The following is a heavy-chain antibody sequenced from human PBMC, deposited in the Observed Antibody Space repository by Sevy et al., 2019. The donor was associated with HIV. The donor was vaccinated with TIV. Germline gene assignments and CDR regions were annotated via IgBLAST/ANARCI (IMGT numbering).Heavy chain of an antibody. Sequence: GGSLRLSCAASGFTFSSYAMHWVRQAPGKGLEWVAVISYDGSNKYYADSVKGRFTISRDNSKNTLYLQMNSLRAEDTAVYYCARGDIVVVPAAIPTWDYWGQGTLATVSS. CDR3: ARGDIVVVPAAIPTWDY. V-gene: IGHV3-30-3*01. CDR2: ISYDGSNK. J-gene: IGHJ4*02. D-gene: IGHD2-2*02. CDR1: GFTFSSYA.